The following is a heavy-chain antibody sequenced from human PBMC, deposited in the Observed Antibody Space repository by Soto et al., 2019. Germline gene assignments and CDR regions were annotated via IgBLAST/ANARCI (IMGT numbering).Heavy chain of an antibody. J-gene: IGHJ5*02. CDR2: ITGRGGST. D-gene: IGHD6-13*01. V-gene: IGHV3-23*01. CDR1: GFTFSSFA. CDR3: AKDLTRGSIIEMRWFDR. Sequence: EVQLLESGGGLVQPGGSLTLSCTTSGFTFSSFALSWVRQAPGKGLKWVSSITGRGGSTYYAVSVKGRFTVSRDNSKSTLHLQMNSLRSEDTAVYYWAKDLTRGSIIEMRWFDRWGQGTLVTVSS.